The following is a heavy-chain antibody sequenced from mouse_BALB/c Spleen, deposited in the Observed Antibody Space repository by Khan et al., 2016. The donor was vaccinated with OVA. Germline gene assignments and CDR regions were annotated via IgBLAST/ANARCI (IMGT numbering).Heavy chain of an antibody. V-gene: IGHV1-18*01. Sequence: VRLQQSGPDLVKPGASMKISCKASGYSFTAYIMNWVRRSHGKNLEWIGLINPNNGDTTYNQKFKGKATLTVDKSSSTAYMELLSLTSEDSAVFDCTRSGYGGFAYWGQGTLVTVSA. CDR3: TRSGYGGFAY. J-gene: IGHJ3*01. CDR1: GYSFTAYI. D-gene: IGHD3-1*01. CDR2: INPNNGDT.